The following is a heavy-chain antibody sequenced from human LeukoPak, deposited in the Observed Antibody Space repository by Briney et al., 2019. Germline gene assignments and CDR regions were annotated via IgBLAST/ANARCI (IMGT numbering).Heavy chain of an antibody. V-gene: IGHV3-30*18. D-gene: IGHD3-10*01. CDR3: AKERRLYYASGSPFDY. CDR1: GFRFSGYG. J-gene: IGHJ4*02. Sequence: PGGSLRLSCAASGFRFSGYGMHWVRQVPGKGLESVACISYDGGNEYYADSVKGRFTISRENSKNTLHLQMNSLTAEGTAVYYCAKERRLYYASGSPFDYWGQGILVTVSS. CDR2: ISYDGGNE.